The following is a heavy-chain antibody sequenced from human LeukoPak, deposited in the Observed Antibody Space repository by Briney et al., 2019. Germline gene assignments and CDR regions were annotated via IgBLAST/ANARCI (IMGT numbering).Heavy chain of an antibody. V-gene: IGHV3-30*18. CDR3: AKDRGGEGTLLYYFDY. J-gene: IGHJ4*02. D-gene: IGHD3-10*01. CDR1: GFTFSSYG. Sequence: GGSLRLSCAASGFTFSSYGMHWVRQAPGKGLEWVAVISYDGSNKYYADSVKGRFTISRDNTKNTLYLQMNSLRADDTAVYYCAKDRGGEGTLLYYFDYWGQGTLVTVSS. CDR2: ISYDGSNK.